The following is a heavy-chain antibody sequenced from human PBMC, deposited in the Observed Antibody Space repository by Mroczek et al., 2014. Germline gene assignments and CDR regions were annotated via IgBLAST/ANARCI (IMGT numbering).Heavy chain of an antibody. V-gene: IGHV4-31*03. J-gene: IGHJ5*02. CDR3: ARARVPAASLRLSWFDP. D-gene: IGHD2-2*01. CDR2: IYYSGST. Sequence: QVQLVQSGPGLVKPSQTLSLTCTVSGGSISSGGYYWSWIRQHPGKGLEWIGYIYYSGSTYYNPSLKSRVTISVDTSKNQFSLKLSSVTAADTAVYYCARARVPAASLRLSWFDPWGQGTLVTVSS. CDR1: GGSISSGGYY.